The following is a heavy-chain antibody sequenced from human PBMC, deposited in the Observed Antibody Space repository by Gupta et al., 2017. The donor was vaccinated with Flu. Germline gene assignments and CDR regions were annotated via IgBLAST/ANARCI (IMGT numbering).Heavy chain of an antibody. CDR2: ISWNSATA. Sequence: DDHAMHWVRRVPGKGLEWVSGISWNSATADYADSVKGRFTISRDNAKKSLFLQMNSLRAEDTAFYYCVKDSLSSSWSLFDFWGQGTLVTVSS. CDR1: DDHA. D-gene: IGHD6-13*01. V-gene: IGHV3-9*01. CDR3: VKDSLSSSWSLFDF. J-gene: IGHJ4*02.